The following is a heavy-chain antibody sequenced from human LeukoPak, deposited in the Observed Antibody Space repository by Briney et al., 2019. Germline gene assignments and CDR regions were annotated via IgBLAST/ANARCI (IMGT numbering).Heavy chain of an antibody. CDR2: IYTSGST. Sequence: SETLSLTCTVSVGSISSYYWSWIRQPAGKGLEWIGRIYTSGSTNYNPSLKSRVTMSVDTSKNQFSLKLSYVTAADTAVYYCARASLGYCSGGSCYFPPHFDPWGQGTLVTVSS. CDR1: VGSISSYY. J-gene: IGHJ5*02. V-gene: IGHV4-4*07. D-gene: IGHD2-15*01. CDR3: ARASLGYCSGGSCYFPPHFDP.